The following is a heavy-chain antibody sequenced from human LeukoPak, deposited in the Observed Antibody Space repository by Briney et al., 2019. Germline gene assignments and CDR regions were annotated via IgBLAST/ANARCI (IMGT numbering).Heavy chain of an antibody. D-gene: IGHD6-19*01. J-gene: IGHJ4*02. CDR2: IYYSGST. V-gene: IGHV4-59*01. Sequence: SETLSLTCTVSGGSISSYYWSWIRQPPGKGLEWIGYIYYSGSTNYNPFLKSRVTISVDTSKNQFSLKLSSVTAADTAVYYCARSGIAVADPPDYWGQGTLVTVSS. CDR3: ARSGIAVADPPDY. CDR1: GGSISSYY.